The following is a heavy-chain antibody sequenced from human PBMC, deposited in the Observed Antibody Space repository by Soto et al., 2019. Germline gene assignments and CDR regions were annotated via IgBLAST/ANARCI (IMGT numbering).Heavy chain of an antibody. CDR3: ASDSGWPPLGAFDI. J-gene: IGHJ3*02. CDR1: GGTFSSYA. CDR2: IIPIFGTA. D-gene: IGHD6-19*01. Sequence: SVKVSCKASGGTFSSYAISWVRQAPGQGLEWMGGIIPIFGTANYAQKFQGRVTITADESTSTAYMELSSLRSEDTAVYYCASDSGWPPLGAFDIWGQGTMVTVS. V-gene: IGHV1-69*13.